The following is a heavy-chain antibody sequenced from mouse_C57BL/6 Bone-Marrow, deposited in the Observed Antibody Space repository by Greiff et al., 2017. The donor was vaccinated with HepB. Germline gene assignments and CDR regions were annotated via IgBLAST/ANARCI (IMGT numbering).Heavy chain of an antibody. CDR2: INPNNGGT. CDR3: ARDYYRMDY. D-gene: IGHD1-1*01. Sequence: EVQLQQSGPELVKPGASVKISCKASGYTFTDYYMNWVKQSHGKSLEWIGDINPNNGGTSYNQKFKGKATLTVDKSSSTAYMELRSLTSEDSAVYYCARDYYRMDYWGQGTSVTVSS. V-gene: IGHV1-26*01. J-gene: IGHJ4*01. CDR1: GYTFTDYY.